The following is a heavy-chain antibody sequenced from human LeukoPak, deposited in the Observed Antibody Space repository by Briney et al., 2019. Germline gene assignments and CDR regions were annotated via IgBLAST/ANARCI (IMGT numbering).Heavy chain of an antibody. J-gene: IGHJ4*02. V-gene: IGHV4-34*01. Sequence: SETLSLTCAVYGGSFSGYYWSWIRQPPGNGLEWIGEINHSGSTNYNPSLKSRVTISVDTSKNQFSLKLSSVTAADTAVYYCARAGISYSSGWYEDYWGQGTLVTVSS. D-gene: IGHD6-19*01. CDR1: GGSFSGYY. CDR3: ARAGISYSSGWYEDY. CDR2: INHSGST.